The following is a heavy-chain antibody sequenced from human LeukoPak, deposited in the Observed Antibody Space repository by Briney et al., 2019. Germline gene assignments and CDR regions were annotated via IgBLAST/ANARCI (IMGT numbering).Heavy chain of an antibody. CDR2: ISSSSYI. CDR3: ARSVSSTSWEFDY. Sequence: GGSLRLSCAASGFTFSSYSMNWVRQAPGKGLEWVSSISSSSYIYYADSVKGRFTISRDNAKNSLYLQMNSLRAEDTAVYYCARSVSSTSWEFDYWGQGTLVTVSS. D-gene: IGHD2-2*01. CDR1: GFTFSSYS. J-gene: IGHJ4*02. V-gene: IGHV3-21*01.